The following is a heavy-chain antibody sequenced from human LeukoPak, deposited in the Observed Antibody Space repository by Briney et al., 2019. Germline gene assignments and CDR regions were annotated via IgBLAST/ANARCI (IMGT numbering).Heavy chain of an antibody. V-gene: IGHV3-21*01. J-gene: IGHJ4*02. CDR2: ISSSSSYI. CDR3: ARVVDSSGPQGGFDY. D-gene: IGHD6-19*01. CDR1: GFTFSSYS. Sequence: GGSLRLSCAASGFTFSSYSMNWVRQAPGKGLEWVSSISSSSSYIYYADSVKGRFTISRDNAKNSLCLQMNSLRAEDTAVYYRARVVDSSGPQGGFDYWGQGTLVTVSS.